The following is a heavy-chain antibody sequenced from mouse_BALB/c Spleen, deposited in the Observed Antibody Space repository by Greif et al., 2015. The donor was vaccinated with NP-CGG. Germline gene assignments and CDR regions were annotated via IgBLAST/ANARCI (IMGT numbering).Heavy chain of an antibody. V-gene: IGHV5-4*02. CDR2: ISDGGSYT. Sequence: EVQLVESGGGLVKPGGSLKLSCAASGFTFSDYYMYWVRQTPEKRLEWVATISDGGSYTYYPDSVKGRFTISRDNAKNNLYLQMSSLKSDDTAMYYCARGGVPGTGFDYWGQGTTLTVSS. D-gene: IGHD4-1*01. CDR1: GFTFSDYY. CDR3: ARGGVPGTGFDY. J-gene: IGHJ2*01.